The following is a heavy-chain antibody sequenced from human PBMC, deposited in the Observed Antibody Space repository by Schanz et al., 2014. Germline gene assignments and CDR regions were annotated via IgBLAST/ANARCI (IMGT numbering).Heavy chain of an antibody. CDR1: GFIFSNSW. D-gene: IGHD6-19*01. CDR3: AKDVRPVANTVHFYYMDV. CDR2: ISSSSSTI. J-gene: IGHJ6*02. V-gene: IGHV3-48*01. Sequence: EVQLVESGGGLVQPGGSLRLSCAASGFIFSNSWMSWVRQAPGKGLEWVSYISSSSSTIYYADSVKGRFTISRDNAKNSLYLQVNNLSAEDTAVYYCAKDVRPVANTVHFYYMDVWGQGTTVTVSS.